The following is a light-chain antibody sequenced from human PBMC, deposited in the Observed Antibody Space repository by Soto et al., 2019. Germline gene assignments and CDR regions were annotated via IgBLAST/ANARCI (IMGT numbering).Light chain of an antibody. V-gene: IGKV3D-20*02. CDR2: GAS. CDR1: QSVSSSY. CDR3: QQRSNWIT. J-gene: IGKJ5*01. Sequence: EIVLTQSPGTLSLSPGERVTLSCRASQSVSSSYLAWYQQKPGQAPRLLIYGASSRATGIPDRFSGSGSGTDFTLTISSLEPEDFAVYYCQQRSNWITFGQGTRLEIK.